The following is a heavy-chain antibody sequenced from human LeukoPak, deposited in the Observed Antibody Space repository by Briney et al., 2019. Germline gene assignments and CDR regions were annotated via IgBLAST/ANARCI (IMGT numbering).Heavy chain of an antibody. D-gene: IGHD6-13*01. V-gene: IGHV3-30*04. CDR3: AFRLKYRSSWRDAFDI. CDR1: GFTFSNYA. J-gene: IGHJ3*02. CDR2: ISYDGSSE. Sequence: GGSLRLSCAASGFTFSNYAMHWVRQAPGKGLEWVAVISYDGSSEDYAGSVKGRFTISRDNSKNTLYLQMISLRVEDTAVYYCAFRLKYRSSWRDAFDIWGRGTRVTVSS.